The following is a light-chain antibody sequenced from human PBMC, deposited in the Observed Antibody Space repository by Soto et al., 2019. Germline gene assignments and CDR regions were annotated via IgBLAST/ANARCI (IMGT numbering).Light chain of an antibody. V-gene: IGLV2-23*01. CDR1: RSDIGSYNL. CDR3: CSYAGSSTLV. CDR2: DGS. J-gene: IGLJ2*01. Sequence: QSALTQPASVSGSPGQSITISCTGTRSDIGSYNLVSWYQQHPDKAPKLMIYDGSKRPSGASDRFSGSKSGNTASLTISGLQAEDEADYYCCSYAGSSTLVFGGGTKLTVL.